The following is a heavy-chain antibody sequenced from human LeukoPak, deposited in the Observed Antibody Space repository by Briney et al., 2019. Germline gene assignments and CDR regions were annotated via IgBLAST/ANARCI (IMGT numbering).Heavy chain of an antibody. CDR1: GGSINNYF. CDR2: IYTSGST. J-gene: IGHJ4*02. V-gene: IGHV4-4*07. CDR3: ARTQDSSSWYYFY. D-gene: IGHD6-13*01. Sequence: SETLSLTCTVSGGSINNYFWSWIRQPAGKGLEWIGHIYTSGSTNYNPSLKSRVTMSVDTSKTQFSLNLSSVTAADTAVYYCARTQDSSSWYYFYWGQGTLVTVSS.